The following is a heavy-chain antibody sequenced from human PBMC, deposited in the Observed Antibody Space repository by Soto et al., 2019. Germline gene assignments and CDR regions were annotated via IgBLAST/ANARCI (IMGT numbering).Heavy chain of an antibody. Sequence: PSETLSLTCTVSGGSISSYYWSWIRQPPGKGLEWIGYIYYSGSTNYNPSLKSRVTISVDTSKNQFSLKLSSVTAADTAVYYCARDQGYYDFWSGQHPHAFDIWGQGTMVTVSS. J-gene: IGHJ3*02. CDR2: IYYSGST. V-gene: IGHV4-59*01. D-gene: IGHD3-3*01. CDR3: ARDQGYYDFWSGQHPHAFDI. CDR1: GGSISSYY.